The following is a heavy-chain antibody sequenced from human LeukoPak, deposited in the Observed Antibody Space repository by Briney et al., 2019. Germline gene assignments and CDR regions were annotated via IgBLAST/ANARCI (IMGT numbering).Heavy chain of an antibody. CDR1: GFTFSSYE. V-gene: IGHV3-48*03. D-gene: IGHD1-1*01. J-gene: IGHJ3*02. CDR3: ARGGHDPGIPFDT. CDR2: ISSRGSAI. Sequence: PGGSLRLSCAASGFTFSSYEMNWVRQAPGKGLEWVSYISSRGSAIYYADSVKGRFTISRDNAKNSLYLQMNSLRADDTAVYYCARGGHDPGIPFDTWGQGTMVTVSS.